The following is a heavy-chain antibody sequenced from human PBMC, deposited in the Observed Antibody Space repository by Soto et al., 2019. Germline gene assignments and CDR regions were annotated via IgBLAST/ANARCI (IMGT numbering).Heavy chain of an antibody. CDR1: GFSLSTSGVD. CDR3: AHRRPYSNSPEYFFDY. Sequence: QITLKESGPTLVKPTQTLTLTCTFSGFSLSTSGVDVGWIRQPPGKALEWLALIYWDDDKRYSPSLKSRLTITKEPSKNQVVLTMPNMDPLDTATYYCAHRRPYSNSPEYFFDYWGQGTLVTVSS. D-gene: IGHD6-6*01. J-gene: IGHJ4*02. V-gene: IGHV2-5*02. CDR2: IYWDDDK.